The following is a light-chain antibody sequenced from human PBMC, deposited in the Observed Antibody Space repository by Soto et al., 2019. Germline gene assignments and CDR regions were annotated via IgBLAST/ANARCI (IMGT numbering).Light chain of an antibody. Sequence: EIVLTQSPATLSFSPGERATLSCRASQSVSSYLAWYQQKPGQAPRLLIYDASNRATGIPARFSGSGSGTDFTLTISSLEPEDFAVYYCQQRSNWLLTLGGGTKVDIK. V-gene: IGKV3-11*01. J-gene: IGKJ4*01. CDR3: QQRSNWLLT. CDR2: DAS. CDR1: QSVSSY.